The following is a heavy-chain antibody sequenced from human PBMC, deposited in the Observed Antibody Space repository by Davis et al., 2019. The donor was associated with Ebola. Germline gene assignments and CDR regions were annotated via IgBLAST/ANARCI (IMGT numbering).Heavy chain of an antibody. V-gene: IGHV3-23*01. Sequence: GESLKISCAASGFTFSSYAMHWVRQAPGKGLEWLSGISGGGHSTYYANSVRGRFTVSRDSSKNTLYLQMNSLRAEDTAIYYCAKDALVTSAIRGYFDYWGQGALVTVSS. CDR2: ISGGGHST. CDR1: GFTFSSYA. CDR3: AKDALVTSAIRGYFDY. J-gene: IGHJ4*02. D-gene: IGHD1-26*01.